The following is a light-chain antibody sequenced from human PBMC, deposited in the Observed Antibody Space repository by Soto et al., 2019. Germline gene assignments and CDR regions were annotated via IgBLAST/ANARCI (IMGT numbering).Light chain of an antibody. CDR1: SSDVGSHNL. J-gene: IGLJ7*01. Sequence: QSALTQPASVSGSPGQPFTIPCTGTSSDVGSHNLVSWYQQHPGQAPKLMIYEVTKRPLGVSTRFSASKSGNTASLTISGLQAEDEADYYCCSYGGSRAVFGGGTQLTVL. CDR3: CSYGGSRAV. CDR2: EVT. V-gene: IGLV2-23*02.